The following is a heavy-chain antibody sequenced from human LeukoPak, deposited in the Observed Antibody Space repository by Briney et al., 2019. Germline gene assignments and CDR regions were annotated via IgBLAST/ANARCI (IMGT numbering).Heavy chain of an antibody. CDR2: IYYSGST. CDR3: ARGGDSPEKVFNI. J-gene: IGHJ3*02. D-gene: IGHD3-16*01. V-gene: IGHV4-39*07. CDR1: GGSISSSSYY. Sequence: SETLSLTCTVSGGSISSSSYYWGWIRQPPGKGLEWIGSIYYSGSTYYNPSLKSRVTISVDTSKNQFSLKLSSVTAADTAVYYCARGGDSPEKVFNIWGQGKMVPVFS.